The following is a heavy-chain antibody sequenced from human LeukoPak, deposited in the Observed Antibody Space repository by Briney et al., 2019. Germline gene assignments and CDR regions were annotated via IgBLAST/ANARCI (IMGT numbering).Heavy chain of an antibody. CDR3: ARDTAGSFFDY. D-gene: IGHD6-6*01. Sequence: SETLSLTCTVSGGSISSYYWSWIRQPPGKGLEWIGYIYYSGSTNYNPSLKSRVTMSVDTSKNQFSLKLSSVTAAYTAVYYCARDTAGSFFDYWGQGTLVTVSS. V-gene: IGHV4-59*12. CDR1: GGSISSYY. CDR2: IYYSGST. J-gene: IGHJ4*02.